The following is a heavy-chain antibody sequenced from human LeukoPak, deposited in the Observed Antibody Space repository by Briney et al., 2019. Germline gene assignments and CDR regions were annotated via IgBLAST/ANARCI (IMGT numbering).Heavy chain of an antibody. V-gene: IGHV1-8*01. CDR3: AIVGAPGYYYSYMDV. Sequence: ASVKVSCKASGYTFTSYDINWVRQATGQGLEWMGWMNPNSGNTGYAQKFQGRVTMTRNTSISTAYMELSSLRSEDTAVYYCAIVGAPGYYYSYMDVWGKGTTVTVSS. CDR2: MNPNSGNT. CDR1: GYTFTSYD. J-gene: IGHJ6*03. D-gene: IGHD1-26*01.